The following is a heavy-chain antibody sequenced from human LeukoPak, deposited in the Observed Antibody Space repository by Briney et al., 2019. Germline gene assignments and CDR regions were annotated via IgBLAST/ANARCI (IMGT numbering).Heavy chain of an antibody. CDR2: ISSRDSII. D-gene: IGHD3-22*01. J-gene: IGHJ5*02. CDR1: GFTFSSYE. Sequence: GGSLRLPCAASGFTFSSYEMNWVRQAPGKGLEWVSYISSRDSIIYYADSVKGRFTISRDNAKNSLYLQMSSLRAEDTAVYYCAITADYYDSSGPPQGFDPWGQGTLVTVSS. V-gene: IGHV3-48*03. CDR3: AITADYYDSSGPPQGFDP.